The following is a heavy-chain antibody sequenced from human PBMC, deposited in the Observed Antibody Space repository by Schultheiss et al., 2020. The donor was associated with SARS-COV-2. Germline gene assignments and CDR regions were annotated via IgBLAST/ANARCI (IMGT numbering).Heavy chain of an antibody. V-gene: IGHV3-49*03. CDR2: IRSKAYGGTT. Sequence: SCTASGFTFGDYAMSWFRQAPGKGLEWVGFIRSKAYGGTTEYATSVKGRFTISRDDSKSITYLQMKSLKTEDTAVYYCARDGAGYHYDRSGYYFNYGMDVWGQGTTVTVSS. CDR3: ARDGAGYHYDRSGYYFNYGMDV. D-gene: IGHD3-22*01. CDR1: GFTFGDYA. J-gene: IGHJ6*02.